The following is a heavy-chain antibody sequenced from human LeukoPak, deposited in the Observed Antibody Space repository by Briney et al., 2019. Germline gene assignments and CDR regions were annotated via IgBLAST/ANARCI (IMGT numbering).Heavy chain of an antibody. CDR2: IGPTGSDS. V-gene: IGHV3-21*06. J-gene: IGHJ4*02. CDR1: GLTFSTSG. D-gene: IGHD1-14*01. Sequence: PGGSLRLSCTASGLTFSTSGFNWVRQAPGQGLEWVASIGPTGSDSYHADSIKGRFTISRDNANNFLYLQMNSLRAEDTAVYYCSTETNGRHYDYWGQGTLLTVSS. CDR3: STETNGRHYDY.